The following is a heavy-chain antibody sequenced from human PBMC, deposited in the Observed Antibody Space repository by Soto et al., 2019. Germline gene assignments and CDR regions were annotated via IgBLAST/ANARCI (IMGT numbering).Heavy chain of an antibody. V-gene: IGHV6-1*01. Sequence: SQTLSLTCAISGDSVSSNSAAWDWIRQSPSRGLEWLGRTYYRSKWYNDYAVSVKSRITINPDTSKNQFSLQLNSVTPEDTAVYYCADTYSSSTVAAFHIWGQGTMVTVSS. CDR1: GDSVSSNSAA. D-gene: IGHD6-6*01. CDR3: ADTYSSSTVAAFHI. CDR2: TYYRSKWYN. J-gene: IGHJ3*02.